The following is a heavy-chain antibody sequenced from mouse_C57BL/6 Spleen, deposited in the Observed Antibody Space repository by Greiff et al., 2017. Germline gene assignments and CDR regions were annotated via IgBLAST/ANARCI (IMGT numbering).Heavy chain of an antibody. CDR2: IYPGDGDT. D-gene: IGHD4-1*01. J-gene: IGHJ3*01. CDR3: AREAGTFRFAY. CDR1: GYSFSSYW. Sequence: QVQLKQSGAELVKPGASVKISCKASGYSFSSYWMNWVKQRPGQGLEWIGQIYPGDGDTNYNGKFKGKATLTADKSSSTAYMQLSSLTSEDSAVYFCAREAGTFRFAYWGQGTLVTVSA. V-gene: IGHV1-80*01.